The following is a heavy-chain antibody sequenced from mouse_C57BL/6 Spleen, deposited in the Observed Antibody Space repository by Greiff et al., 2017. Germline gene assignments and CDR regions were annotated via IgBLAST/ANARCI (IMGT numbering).Heavy chain of an antibody. J-gene: IGHJ4*01. CDR1: GYAFTSYL. CDR2: INPGSGGT. CDR3: ARMGLRYTIAY. Sequence: QVQLQQSGAELVRPGTSVKVSCKASGYAFTSYLMEWVKQRPGQGLEWIGVINPGSGGTNYNEKFKGKATLTADKPSSTASMQLSSLTSEDASVYFCARMGLRYTIAYWGQGTSVTVSA. D-gene: IGHD2-4*01. V-gene: IGHV1-54*01.